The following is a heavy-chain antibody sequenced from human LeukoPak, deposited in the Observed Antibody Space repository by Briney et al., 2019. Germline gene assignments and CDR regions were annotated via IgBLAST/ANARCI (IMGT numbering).Heavy chain of an antibody. Sequence: PGGSLRLSCAASGFTFRSYSMNWVRQAPGKGLEWVSSISSSSSYIYYADSVKGRFTISRDNAKNSLYLQMNSLRAEDTAVYYCARAFSSSSGVDYWGQGTLVTVSS. CDR2: ISSSSSYI. V-gene: IGHV3-21*01. J-gene: IGHJ4*02. CDR3: ARAFSSSSGVDY. CDR1: GFTFRSYS. D-gene: IGHD6-6*01.